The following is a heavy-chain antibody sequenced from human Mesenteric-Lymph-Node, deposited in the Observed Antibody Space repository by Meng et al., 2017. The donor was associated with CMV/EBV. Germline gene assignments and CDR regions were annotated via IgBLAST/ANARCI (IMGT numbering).Heavy chain of an antibody. Sequence: GESLKISCAASGFTFSSYAMSWVRQAPGKGLEWVSIIYSGGSTYYADSVKGRFTISRDNSKNTLYLQMNNLRAEDTAVYYCARDSQGLGPWGQGTLVTVPS. CDR1: GFTFSSYA. J-gene: IGHJ5*02. V-gene: IGHV3-66*02. D-gene: IGHD6-19*01. CDR2: IYSGGST. CDR3: ARDSQGLGP.